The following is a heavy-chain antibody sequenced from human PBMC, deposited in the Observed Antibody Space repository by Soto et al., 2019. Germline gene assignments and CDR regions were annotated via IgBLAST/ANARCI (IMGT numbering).Heavy chain of an antibody. V-gene: IGHV4-34*01. J-gene: IGHJ3*02. Sequence: QVQLQQWGAGLLKPSETLSLTCAVYGGSVSSGSYYWSWIRRPPGKGLEWIGEMSHSGGTHFNPSLKSRVTISVDTSKNRFSLKMSFVTAADTALYYCARVERGTATTVVDAFDIWGPGTMVTVSS. CDR3: ARVERGTATTVVDAFDI. CDR2: MSHSGGT. D-gene: IGHD1-1*01. CDR1: GGSVSSGSYY.